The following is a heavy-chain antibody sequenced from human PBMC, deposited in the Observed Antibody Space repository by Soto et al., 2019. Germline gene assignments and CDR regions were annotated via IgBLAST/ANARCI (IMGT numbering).Heavy chain of an antibody. CDR1: GGTFIDYY. CDR2: VDPEDGET. J-gene: IGHJ4*02. Sequence: ASVKVSCKASGGTFIDYYMHWVQQAPGKGLEWMGLVDPEDGETIYAETFQGRVTITADTSTDTAYMELSSLRSEDTAVYYCATLSRSTGGIFDYWGQGTLVTVSS. CDR3: ATLSRSTGGIFDY. V-gene: IGHV1-69-2*01. D-gene: IGHD4-4*01.